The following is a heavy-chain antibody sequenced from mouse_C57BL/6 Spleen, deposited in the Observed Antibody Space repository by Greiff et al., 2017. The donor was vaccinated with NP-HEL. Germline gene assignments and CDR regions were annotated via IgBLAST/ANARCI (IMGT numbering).Heavy chain of an antibody. Sequence: QVQLQQSGAELARPGASVKLSCKASGYTFTSYGISWVKQRTGQGLEWIGEIYPRSGNTYYNEKVKGKATLTADKSSSTAYMELRSLTSEDSAVYFCARGDYYGSSYPTWFAYWGQGTLVTVSA. CDR2: IYPRSGNT. D-gene: IGHD1-1*01. J-gene: IGHJ3*01. V-gene: IGHV1-81*01. CDR1: GYTFTSYG. CDR3: ARGDYYGSSYPTWFAY.